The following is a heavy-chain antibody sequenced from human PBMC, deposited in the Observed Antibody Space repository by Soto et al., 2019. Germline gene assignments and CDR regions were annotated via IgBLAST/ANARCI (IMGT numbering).Heavy chain of an antibody. CDR1: GYTFTSYD. CDR3: GRVVATIGGRAFDI. J-gene: IGHJ3*02. CDR2: MNPNSGNT. Sequence: ASVKVSCKASGYTFTSYDINWVRQATGQGLEWMGWMNPNSGNTGYAQKFQGRVTMTRNTSISTAYMELSSLRSEDTAVYYCGRVVATIGGRAFDIWGQGTMVTVSS. D-gene: IGHD5-12*01. V-gene: IGHV1-8*01.